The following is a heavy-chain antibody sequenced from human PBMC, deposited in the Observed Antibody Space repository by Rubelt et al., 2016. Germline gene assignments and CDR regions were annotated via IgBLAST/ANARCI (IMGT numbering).Heavy chain of an antibody. CDR2: ISYDGSNK. D-gene: IGHD4-17*01. Sequence: QVQLVESGGGVVQPGRSLRLSCAASGFTFSSYAMHWVRQAPGKGLEWVAVISYDGSNKYYADSVKGRLTISRDNSKNTLYLQMNSLRDEDTAVYYCARDDEGGDNGTPTDYWGQGTLVTVSS. V-gene: IGHV3-30*04. CDR1: GFTFSSYA. CDR3: ARDDEGGDNGTPTDY. J-gene: IGHJ4*02.